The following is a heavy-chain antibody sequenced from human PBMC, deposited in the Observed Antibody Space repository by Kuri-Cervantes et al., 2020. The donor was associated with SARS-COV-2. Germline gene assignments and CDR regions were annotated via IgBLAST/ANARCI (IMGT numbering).Heavy chain of an antibody. D-gene: IGHD3-22*01. Sequence: LRLSCAVYGGSFSGYYWSWIRQPPGKGLEWIGEINHSGSTNYNPSLKSRVTISVDTSKNQFSLKLSSVTAADTAVYYCARDFGQYYYDSSGYYYGGGYFDYWGQGTLVTVSS. J-gene: IGHJ4*02. CDR1: GGSFSGYY. CDR2: INHSGST. CDR3: ARDFGQYYYDSSGYYYGGGYFDY. V-gene: IGHV4-34*09.